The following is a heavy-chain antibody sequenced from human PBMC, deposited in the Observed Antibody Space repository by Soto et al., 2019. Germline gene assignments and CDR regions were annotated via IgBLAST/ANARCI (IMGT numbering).Heavy chain of an antibody. Sequence: GGSLRLSCAASGFTFSSYAMHWVRQAPGKGLEWVAVISYDGSNKYYADSVKGRFTISRDNSKNTLYLQMNSLRAEDTAVYYCARDSSSGIGRGGNAFDIWGQGTMVTVSS. V-gene: IGHV3-30*04. CDR2: ISYDGSNK. CDR3: ARDSSSGIGRGGNAFDI. CDR1: GFTFSSYA. J-gene: IGHJ3*02. D-gene: IGHD3-10*01.